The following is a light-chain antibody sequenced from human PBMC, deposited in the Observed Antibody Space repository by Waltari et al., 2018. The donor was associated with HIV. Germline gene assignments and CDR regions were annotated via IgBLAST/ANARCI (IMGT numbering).Light chain of an antibody. CDR1: NIGGKN. CDR2: ANS. CDR3: QVWDSGLVV. J-gene: IGLJ2*01. V-gene: IGLV3-9*01. Sequence: SYELSQSLSTVSVALGQTAKINCGGHNIGGKNVRWYQKKPGRAPVVVIYANSNRPSGIPERFSGSNSGNKATLTISRAQAGEDADYYCQVWDSGLVVFGAGTKLTVL.